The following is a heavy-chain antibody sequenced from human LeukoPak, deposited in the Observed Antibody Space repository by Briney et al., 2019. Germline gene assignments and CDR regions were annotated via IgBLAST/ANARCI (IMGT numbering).Heavy chain of an antibody. Sequence: ASVKVSCKASGYTFTSYGISWVRQAPGQGLEWMGWISAYNGNTNYAQKLQGRVTMTTDTSTSTAYMELRSLRSGDTAVYYCARDSRITIFGVVIDDAFDIWGQGTMVTVSS. CDR3: ARDSRITIFGVVIDDAFDI. V-gene: IGHV1-18*01. D-gene: IGHD3-3*01. J-gene: IGHJ3*02. CDR2: ISAYNGNT. CDR1: GYTFTSYG.